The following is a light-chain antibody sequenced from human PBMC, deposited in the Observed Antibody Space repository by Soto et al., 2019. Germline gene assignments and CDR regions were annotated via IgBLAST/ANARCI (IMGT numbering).Light chain of an antibody. CDR3: QQYNNWPRT. J-gene: IGKJ1*01. CDR1: QSVSSY. CDR2: GAS. V-gene: IGKV3-15*01. Sequence: VLTQSPATLSLSPGERATLSCRASQSVSSYLAWYQQKPGQAPRLLIYGASTRATGVPARFSGSGSGTEFTLTISSLQSEDFAVYYCQQYNNWPRTFGQGTKVDIK.